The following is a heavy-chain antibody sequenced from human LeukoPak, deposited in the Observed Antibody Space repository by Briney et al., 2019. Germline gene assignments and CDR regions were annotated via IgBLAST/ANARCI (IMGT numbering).Heavy chain of an antibody. V-gene: IGHV1-8*01. D-gene: IGHD6-6*01. CDR1: RYTFTGYD. Sequence: AAVNVSCQACRYTFTGYDTNWEREATGEGVEWMGWMNPNSGNTGYAQKFQGRVTMTRNTSISTAYMELSSLRSEDTAVYYCARGRSSSSGFDYWGQGTLVTVSS. J-gene: IGHJ4*02. CDR2: MNPNSGNT. CDR3: ARGRSSSSGFDY.